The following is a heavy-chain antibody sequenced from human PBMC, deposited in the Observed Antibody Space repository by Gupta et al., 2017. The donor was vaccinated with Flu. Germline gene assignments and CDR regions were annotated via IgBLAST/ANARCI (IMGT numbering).Heavy chain of an antibody. D-gene: IGHD4-17*01. Sequence: EVHLLDSGGGLAKPGGSLRLSCSAPRFTVSAFGMRWVGQAQGKGLEWVSTISGGTKNYADSVKGRFTISKDTSRTTLFLQMNSLGAEDTAVYYCVKDAGYGEYAYWGQGTLLTVSS. CDR2: ISGGTK. V-gene: IGHV3-23*01. CDR3: VKDAGYGEYAY. CDR1: RFTVSAFG. J-gene: IGHJ1*01.